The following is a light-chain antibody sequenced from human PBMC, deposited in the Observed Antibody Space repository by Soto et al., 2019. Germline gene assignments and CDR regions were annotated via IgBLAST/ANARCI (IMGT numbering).Light chain of an antibody. J-gene: IGKJ1*01. CDR2: GAS. V-gene: IGKV3-20*01. CDR1: QSVSSSY. CDR3: QQSYSTPPT. Sequence: EIVLTQSPGTLSLSPGERATLSCRASQSVSSSYLGWYQQKPGQAPRVLIYGASSRATGIPDRFSGSGSGTEFTVTISSLQSEDFAIYYCQQSYSTPPTFGQGTKVDIK.